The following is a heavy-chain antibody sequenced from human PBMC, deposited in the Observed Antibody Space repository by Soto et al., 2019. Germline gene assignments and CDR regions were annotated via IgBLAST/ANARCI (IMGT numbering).Heavy chain of an antibody. Sequence: EVELVESGGGLVKPGGSLRLSCEASGFSFSYAWMTWVRQAPGKGLEWVGRVKDKTDGGSIDYAAPVKGRFTISRADSKNTLYLDMYSLKIEDTAVYYCSTSRPARLPYYYYAMDVWGQGTTVIVS. CDR3: STSRPARLPYYYYAMDV. CDR1: GFSFSYAW. J-gene: IGHJ6*02. V-gene: IGHV3-15*05. CDR2: VKDKTDGGSI. D-gene: IGHD2-15*01.